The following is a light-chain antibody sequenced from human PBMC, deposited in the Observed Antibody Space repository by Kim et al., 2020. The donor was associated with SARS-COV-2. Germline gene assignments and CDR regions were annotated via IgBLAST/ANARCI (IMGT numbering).Light chain of an antibody. Sequence: VSPGERATRSCRASQSVSSNLAWYQQKPGQAPRLLIYGPSTRATGIPARFSGSGSGTEFTLTIRSLQSEDFAVYYCQQYNNWPPYTFGQGTKLEI. V-gene: IGKV3D-15*01. CDR3: QQYNNWPPYT. CDR1: QSVSSN. CDR2: GPS. J-gene: IGKJ2*01.